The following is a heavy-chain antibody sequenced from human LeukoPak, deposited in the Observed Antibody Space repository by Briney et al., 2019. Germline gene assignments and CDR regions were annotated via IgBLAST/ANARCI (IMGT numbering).Heavy chain of an antibody. J-gene: IGHJ5*02. CDR1: GGSISSGGYY. V-gene: IGHV4-31*03. Sequence: SETLSPTCTVSGGSISSGGYYWSWIRQHPGKGLEWIGYIYYSGSTYYNPSLKSRVTISVDTSKNQFSLKLSSVTAADTAVYYCARGVIVVVPAATGGVWFDPWGQGTLVTVSS. CDR3: ARGVIVVVPAATGGVWFDP. CDR2: IYYSGST. D-gene: IGHD2-2*01.